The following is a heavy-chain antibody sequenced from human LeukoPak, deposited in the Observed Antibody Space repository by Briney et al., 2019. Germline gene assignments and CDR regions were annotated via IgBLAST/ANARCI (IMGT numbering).Heavy chain of an antibody. V-gene: IGHV4-59*08. D-gene: IGHD2-21*01. J-gene: IGHJ4*02. CDR2: IYFSGTT. CDR3: ARQFVASPHYFDY. Sequence: SETLSLTCTVSGDSINTYYWGWIRQPPGKGLEWIGYIYFSGTTKYNPSLESRVTISVDTSKNQFSLRLSSVTAADTAVYYCARQFVASPHYFDYWGQGTLVTVSS. CDR1: GDSINTYY.